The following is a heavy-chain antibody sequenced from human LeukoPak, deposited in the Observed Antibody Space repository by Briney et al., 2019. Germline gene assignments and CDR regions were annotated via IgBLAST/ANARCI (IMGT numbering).Heavy chain of an antibody. CDR3: ARDVSTTITTVPMDV. CDR1: GDSVSSTTAA. V-gene: IGHV6-1*01. J-gene: IGHJ6*02. CDR2: TYYRSKWYN. D-gene: IGHD5-24*01. Sequence: SQILSLTCAVSGDSVSSTTAAWNWIRQSPSRGLEWLGRTYYRSKWYNDYAISVKGRITFNPDTSKNQFSLHLNSVTPEDTAVYYCARDVSTTITTVPMDVWGQGTTVTVSS.